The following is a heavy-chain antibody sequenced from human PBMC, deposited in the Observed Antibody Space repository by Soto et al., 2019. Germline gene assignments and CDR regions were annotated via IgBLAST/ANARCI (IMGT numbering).Heavy chain of an antibody. CDR3: ARSNGVQSRPNNFDY. D-gene: IGHD2-8*01. J-gene: IGHJ4*02. Sequence: ASVKVTCKDSGYTYTSNGSNWVRQAPGQGLEWMGWISAYNGNTNYAQKLQGRVTMTTDTSTSTAYMELRSLRSDDTAVYYCARSNGVQSRPNNFDYWGQGTLVTVSS. V-gene: IGHV1-18*01. CDR2: ISAYNGNT. CDR1: GYTYTSNG.